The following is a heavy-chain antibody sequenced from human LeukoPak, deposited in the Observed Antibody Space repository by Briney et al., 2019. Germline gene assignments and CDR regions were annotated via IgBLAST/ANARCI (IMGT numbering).Heavy chain of an antibody. J-gene: IGHJ3*02. D-gene: IGHD2-2*01. CDR1: GGSISSGDYY. Sequence: SQTLSLTCTVSGGSISSGDYYWSWIRQPPGKGLEWIGYIYYSGSTYYNPSLKSRVTISVDTSKNQFSLKPSSVTAADTAVYYCASNPRYCSSTSCYLNAFDIWGQGTMVTVSS. V-gene: IGHV4-30-4*01. CDR3: ASNPRYCSSTSCYLNAFDI. CDR2: IYYSGST.